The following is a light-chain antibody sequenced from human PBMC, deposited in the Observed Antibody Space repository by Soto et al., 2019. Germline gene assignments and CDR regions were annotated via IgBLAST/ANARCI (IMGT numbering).Light chain of an antibody. V-gene: IGLV3-21*02. CDR3: QVWDRNNNDVL. J-gene: IGLJ3*02. Sequence: SYELSQPPSVSVAPGQTAMITCGGNDIGSKTVHWYQQRPGQAPVLVVYDDRYRPSGIPERFSGSNSGSTATLTISRVEAGDEVDYYCQVWDRNNNDVLFGGGTMLTVL. CDR1: DIGSKT. CDR2: DDR.